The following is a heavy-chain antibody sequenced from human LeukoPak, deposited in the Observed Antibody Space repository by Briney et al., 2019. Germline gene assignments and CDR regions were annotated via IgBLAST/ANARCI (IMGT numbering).Heavy chain of an antibody. Sequence: PSETLSLTCTVSGASISNPSYYWGWIRQPPGKGLEWIGSMYYTGITYHNPSLKSRLTISLDTSKNQFSLKLNSVTAADTAVYYCARLSNGNPGDYWGQGTLVTVSS. CDR3: ARLSNGNPGDY. J-gene: IGHJ4*02. D-gene: IGHD2-8*01. CDR1: GASISNPSYY. V-gene: IGHV4-39*07. CDR2: MYYTGIT.